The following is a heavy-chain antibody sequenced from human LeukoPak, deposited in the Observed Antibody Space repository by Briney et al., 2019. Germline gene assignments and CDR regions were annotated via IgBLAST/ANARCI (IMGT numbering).Heavy chain of an antibody. Sequence: SETLSLTCTVSGDSISSGFYYWSWIRQPPGEGLEWIGYIYHSGGTYYNPSLKSRVTMSVDRSENQFSLNLSSVTAAADTAVYYCARDRSYYDSSGYYFDAFDIWGQGTMVTVSS. CDR3: ARDRSYYDSSGYYFDAFDI. CDR1: GDSISSGFYY. CDR2: IYHSGGT. D-gene: IGHD3-22*01. V-gene: IGHV4-30-2*01. J-gene: IGHJ3*02.